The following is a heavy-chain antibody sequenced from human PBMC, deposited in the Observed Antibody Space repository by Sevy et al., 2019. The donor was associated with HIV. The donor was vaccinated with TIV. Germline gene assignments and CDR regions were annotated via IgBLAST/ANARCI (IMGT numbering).Heavy chain of an antibody. CDR1: GGSISSSSYY. D-gene: IGHD6-6*01. CDR2: IYYSGST. V-gene: IGHV4-39*01. J-gene: IGHJ6*02. CDR3: ASRPAYSGMDV. Sequence: SETLSLTCTVSGGSISSSSYYWGWIRQPPGKGLEWIGSIYYSGSTYYNPSLKSRVTISVDTSKNQFSLKLSSVTAADTAVYYCASRPAYSGMDVWGQWTTVTVSS.